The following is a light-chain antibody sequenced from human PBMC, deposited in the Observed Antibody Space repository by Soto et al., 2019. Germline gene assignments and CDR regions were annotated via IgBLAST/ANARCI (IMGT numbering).Light chain of an antibody. V-gene: IGLV6-57*04. CDR3: QSYDSSNSVV. CDR2: EDN. CDR1: SGSIASNY. Sequence: NFMLTQPHSVSESPGKTVTISCTRSSGSIASNYVQWYQQRPGSAPTTVIYEDNQRPSGVPDRFSGSIDSSSNSASLTISGLKIEDEADYYCQSYDSSNSVVFGGGTKVTVL. J-gene: IGLJ2*01.